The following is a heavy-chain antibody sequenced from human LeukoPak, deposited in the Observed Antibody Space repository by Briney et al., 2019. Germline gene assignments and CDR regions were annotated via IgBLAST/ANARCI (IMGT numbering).Heavy chain of an antibody. V-gene: IGHV3-30*04. Sequence: GGSLRLSCAASGFTFSSYAMYWVRQAPGKGLEWVAVISHDGSNKYYADSVEGRFTISRDDSKNTLYLQMSSVRAEDTAVYYCARVRDVVVAATDYYYYGMDVWGQGTTVTVSS. CDR1: GFTFSSYA. CDR3: ARVRDVVVAATDYYYYGMDV. CDR2: ISHDGSNK. J-gene: IGHJ6*02. D-gene: IGHD2-15*01.